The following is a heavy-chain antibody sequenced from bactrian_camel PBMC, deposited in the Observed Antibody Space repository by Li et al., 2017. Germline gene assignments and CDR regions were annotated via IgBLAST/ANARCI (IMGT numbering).Heavy chain of an antibody. CDR3: CAADSCYRTVAAGTVDYRY. D-gene: IGHD6*01. Sequence: HVQLVESGGGSVQAGGSLRLSCAASGTTYSRYRRYCMGWFRQAPGAEREGVASIDSFGRASVADVVKGRFAISIDTDEKTTYLQMNSLKPEDTAMYYCCAADSCYRTVAAGTVDYRYRGQGTQVTVS. CDR2: IDSFGRA. J-gene: IGHJ4*01. CDR1: GTTYSRYRRYC. V-gene: IGHV3S53*01.